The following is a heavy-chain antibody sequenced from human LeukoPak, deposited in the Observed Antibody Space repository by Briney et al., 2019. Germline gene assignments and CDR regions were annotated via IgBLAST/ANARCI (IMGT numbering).Heavy chain of an antibody. J-gene: IGHJ3*02. CDR2: INPNSGGT. V-gene: IGHV1-2*02. CDR3: ATSLWKDDAFDI. CDR1: GYTFTGYY. D-gene: IGHD1-1*01. Sequence: ASVKVSCKASGYTFTGYYMHWVQQAPGQGLEWMGWINPNSGGTNYAQKFQGRVTMTRDTSISTAYMELSRLRSDDTAVYYCATSLWKDDAFDIWGQGTMVTVSS.